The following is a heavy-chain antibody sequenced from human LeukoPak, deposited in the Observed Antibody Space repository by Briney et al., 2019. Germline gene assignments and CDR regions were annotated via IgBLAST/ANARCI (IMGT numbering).Heavy chain of an antibody. CDR2: MNPNSGNT. V-gene: IGHV1-8*03. J-gene: IGHJ4*02. D-gene: IGHD3-3*01. CDR3: ARGRITIFGVVIIAGDFDY. Sequence: ASVKVSCKASGYTFTGYDINWVRQATGQGLEWMGWMNPNSGNTGYAQKFQGRVTITRNTSISTAYMELSSLRSEDTAVYYCARGRITIFGVVIIAGDFDYWGQGTLVTVSS. CDR1: GYTFTGYD.